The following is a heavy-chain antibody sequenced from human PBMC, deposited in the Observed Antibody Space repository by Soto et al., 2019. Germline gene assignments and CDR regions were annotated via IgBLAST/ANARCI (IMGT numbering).Heavy chain of an antibody. CDR3: ARGTRVINVPTYSYGMDV. CDR2: INPSGGST. CDR1: GYTLTSYY. D-gene: IGHD2-21*01. J-gene: IGHJ6*02. V-gene: IGHV1-46*01. Sequence: ASVKVSCKASGYTLTSYYMNWVRQAPGQGLEWMGIINPSGGSTSYAQKVQGRVTMTRDTSTSTVYMELSSLRSEDTAVYYCARGTRVINVPTYSYGMDVWGQGTTVTVSS.